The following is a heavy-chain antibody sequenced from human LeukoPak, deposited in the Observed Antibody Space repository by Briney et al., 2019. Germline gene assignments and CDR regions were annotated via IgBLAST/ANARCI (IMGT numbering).Heavy chain of an antibody. D-gene: IGHD6-6*01. CDR1: GGSINSYY. Sequence: SETLSLTCTVSGGSINSYYWSWIRQPPGKGLEWIGYIYYSGSTNYNPSLESRVTLSIDTSKNQFSLRLSSVTATDPAVYYCARAVEQLAPNWFDPWGQGTLVTVSS. CDR2: IYYSGST. J-gene: IGHJ5*02. CDR3: ARAVEQLAPNWFDP. V-gene: IGHV4-59*08.